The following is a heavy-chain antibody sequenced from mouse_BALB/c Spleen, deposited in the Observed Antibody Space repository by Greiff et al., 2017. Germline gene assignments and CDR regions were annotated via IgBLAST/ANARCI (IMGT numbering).Heavy chain of an antibody. CDR2: ISSGGST. Sequence: EVQLVESGGGLVKPGGSLKLSCAASGFTFSSYAMSWVRQTPEKRLEWVASISSGGSTYYPDSVKGRFTISRDNARNILYLQMSSLRSEDTAMYYCARGDGYYYAMDYWGQGTSVTVSS. J-gene: IGHJ4*01. CDR1: GFTFSSYA. V-gene: IGHV5-6-5*01. CDR3: ARGDGYYYAMDY. D-gene: IGHD2-3*01.